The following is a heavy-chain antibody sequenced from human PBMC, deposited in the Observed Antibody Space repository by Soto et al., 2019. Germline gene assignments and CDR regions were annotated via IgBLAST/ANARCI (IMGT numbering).Heavy chain of an antibody. J-gene: IGHJ1*01. CDR1: GGSISGGGCS. CDR3: ARAEYSSSWYFQN. D-gene: IGHD6-13*01. V-gene: IGHV4-30-2*01. CDR2: IYHSGRT. Sequence: SETLSLTCTVAGGSISGGGCSWSWIRQPPGKGLEWIGYIYHSGRTYYNPSLKSRVTISVDRSQNQFSLNLTSVTAADTAVYYCARAEYSSSWYFQNWGQGTLVTVSS.